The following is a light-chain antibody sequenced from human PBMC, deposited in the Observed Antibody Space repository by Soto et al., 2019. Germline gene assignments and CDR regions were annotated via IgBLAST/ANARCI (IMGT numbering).Light chain of an antibody. V-gene: IGLV2-14*01. CDR1: SSDVGAYNY. Sequence: QSALTQPASVSGSPGQSITISCTGTSSDVGAYNYVSWYQQHPGKAPKLMIYEASNRPSGVSNRFSGSKSGNTASLTISGLQAEDEGDYYCSSYTSKKSLVFGGGTQLTVL. CDR3: SSYTSKKSLV. CDR2: EAS. J-gene: IGLJ2*01.